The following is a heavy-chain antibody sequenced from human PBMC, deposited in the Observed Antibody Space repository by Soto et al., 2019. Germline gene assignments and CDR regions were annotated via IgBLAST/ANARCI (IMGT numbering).Heavy chain of an antibody. CDR2: INHSGST. CDR1: GGSFSGYY. Sequence: PSETLSLTCTVYGGSFSGYYWSWIRQPPGKGLEWIGEINHSGSTNYNPSLKSRVTISVDTSKNQFSLKLSSVTAADTAVYYCARDFSGGPWSGKGAFDYWGQGTLVTVSS. CDR3: ARDFSGGPWSGKGAFDY. J-gene: IGHJ4*02. D-gene: IGHD1-26*01. V-gene: IGHV4-34*01.